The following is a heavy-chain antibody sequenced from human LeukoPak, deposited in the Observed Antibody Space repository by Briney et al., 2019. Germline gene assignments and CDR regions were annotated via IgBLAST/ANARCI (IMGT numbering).Heavy chain of an antibody. CDR3: AKPGGYYDSSGYFDY. CDR2: IRYDGSNK. J-gene: IGHJ4*02. D-gene: IGHD3-22*01. CDR1: GFTFSSYS. V-gene: IGHV3-30*02. Sequence: GGSLRLSCAASGFTFSSYSMNWVRQAPGKGLEWVAFIRYDGSNKYYADSVKGRFTISRDNSKNTLYLQMNSLRAEDTAVYYCAKPGGYYDSSGYFDYWGQGTLVTVSS.